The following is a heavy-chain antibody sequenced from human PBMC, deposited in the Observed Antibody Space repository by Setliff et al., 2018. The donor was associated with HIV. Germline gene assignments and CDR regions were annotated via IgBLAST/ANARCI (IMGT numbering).Heavy chain of an antibody. J-gene: IGHJ4*02. Sequence: PGESLKISCKGSGYSFTNYWIGWVRQMPGKGLEWMGIIYPDDSDARYNPSFQGQVTISADKSISTAYLQWSSLKASDSAIFYCARNHLNYASGNTKTSGAYYFDSWGQGTLVTVSS. V-gene: IGHV5-51*01. CDR1: GYSFTNYW. CDR3: ARNHLNYASGNTKTSGAYYFDS. CDR2: IYPDDSDA. D-gene: IGHD3-10*01.